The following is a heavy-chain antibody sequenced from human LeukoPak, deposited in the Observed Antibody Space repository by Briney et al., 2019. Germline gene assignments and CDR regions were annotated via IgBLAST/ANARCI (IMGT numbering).Heavy chain of an antibody. CDR2: ISTTGSTT. V-gene: IGHV3-48*01. CDR3: ARDSIAVAADLDY. D-gene: IGHD6-19*01. CDR1: GFIFSNYN. Sequence: GGSLRLSCAASGFIFSNYNMNWLRQAPGKGLEWVSYISTTGSTTYYADSVKGRFTISRDNAKNSLYLQMNSLRAEDSAVYYCARDSIAVAADLDYWGQGTLVTVSS. J-gene: IGHJ4*02.